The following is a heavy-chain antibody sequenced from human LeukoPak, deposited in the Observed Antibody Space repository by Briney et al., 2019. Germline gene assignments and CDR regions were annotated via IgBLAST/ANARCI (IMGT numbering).Heavy chain of an antibody. J-gene: IGHJ4*02. CDR1: GYSISSGYY. CDR3: AVLSGSYYTGGPGTRNY. CDR2: IYHSGST. V-gene: IGHV4-38-2*02. Sequence: PSETLSLTCTVSGYSISSGYYWGWIRQPPGKGLEWIGSIYHSGSTYYNPSLKSRVTISVDTSKNQFSLKLSSVTAADTAVYYCAVLSGSYYTGGPGTRNYWGQGTLVTVSS. D-gene: IGHD1-26*01.